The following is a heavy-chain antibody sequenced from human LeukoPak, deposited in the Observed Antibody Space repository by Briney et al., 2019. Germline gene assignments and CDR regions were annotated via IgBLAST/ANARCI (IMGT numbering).Heavy chain of an antibody. Sequence: PSETLSLTCTVSGVSIRSYSWSWIRQPPGKGLEYIGYIYSIGSTNYNPSLKSRVTISLDTSKNQFSLKLSSVTAADTAMYYCARDKGEYNGYLFDYWGQGTQVTVSS. CDR3: ARDKGEYNGYLFDY. V-gene: IGHV4-59*01. CDR2: IYSIGST. CDR1: GVSIRSYS. J-gene: IGHJ4*02. D-gene: IGHD5-24*01.